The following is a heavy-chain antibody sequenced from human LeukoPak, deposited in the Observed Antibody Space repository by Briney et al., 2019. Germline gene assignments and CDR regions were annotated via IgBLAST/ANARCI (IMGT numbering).Heavy chain of an antibody. CDR3: ARVPRYCTGSSCWDYYYYMDV. CDR1: GDSLSGNY. Sequence: PSKTLSLTCTVSGDSLSGNYWTWIRQPAGKGLEWIGRIYNSGSTNYNPSLKSRVAMSVDTSRNLFSLNLRSVTAADTAVYYCARVPRYCTGSSCWDYYYYMDVWGTGTTVTVSS. CDR2: IYNSGST. V-gene: IGHV4-4*07. D-gene: IGHD2-8*02. J-gene: IGHJ6*03.